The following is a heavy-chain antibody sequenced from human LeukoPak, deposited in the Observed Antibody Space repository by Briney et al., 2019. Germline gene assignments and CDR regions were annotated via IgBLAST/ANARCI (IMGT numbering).Heavy chain of an antibody. CDR2: INQDGSEK. Sequence: GGSLRLSCAPSGFTFSRYWMSWVRQAPGKGLEWVANINQDGSEKLYVDSMKGRFTISRDNAKNSLSLQMNSLRAEDTAVYYCARIGYSSSCTDYWGQGTLVTVSS. D-gene: IGHD6-6*01. CDR3: ARIGYSSSCTDY. CDR1: GFTFSRYW. V-gene: IGHV3-7*01. J-gene: IGHJ4*02.